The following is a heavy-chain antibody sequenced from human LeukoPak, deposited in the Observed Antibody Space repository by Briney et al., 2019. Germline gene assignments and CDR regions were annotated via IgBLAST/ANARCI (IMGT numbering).Heavy chain of an antibody. Sequence: ASVKVSCKASGYTFTGYYMHWVRQAPGQGLEWMGWINPNSGGTNYAQKFQGRVTMTRDTSISTAYMELSRLRSDDTAVYYCARAPYYDFWSGSPSFYYMDVRGKGTTVTVSS. CDR3: ARAPYYDFWSGSPSFYYMDV. V-gene: IGHV1-2*02. J-gene: IGHJ6*03. CDR2: INPNSGGT. D-gene: IGHD3-3*01. CDR1: GYTFTGYY.